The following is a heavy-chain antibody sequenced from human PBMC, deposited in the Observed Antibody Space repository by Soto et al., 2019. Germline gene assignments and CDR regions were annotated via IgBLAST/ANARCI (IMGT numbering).Heavy chain of an antibody. J-gene: IGHJ4*02. CDR1: GGSISSGDFY. V-gene: IGHV4-30-4*01. CDR3: ARVDILTGYHY. CDR2: IYYTGSA. D-gene: IGHD3-9*01. Sequence: QVQLQESGPGLVKPSQTLSLTCTVSGGSISSGDFYWSWIRQPPGKGLEWIGYIYYTGSAYYNPSLKSRVTISVDTSKNQFSLNLTSVTAADTAVYYCARVDILTGYHYWGQGTLVTVSS.